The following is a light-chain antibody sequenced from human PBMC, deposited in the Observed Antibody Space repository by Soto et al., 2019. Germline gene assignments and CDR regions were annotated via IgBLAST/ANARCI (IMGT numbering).Light chain of an antibody. CDR1: SSDVGYYDN. Sequence: QSALTQPASVSGSPGQSISISCTGTSSDVGYYDNVSWYQHHPGKAPKFLIYDVSNRPSGVSNRFSGSKSGNTASLTISGLQAAVEADYYCASYTTSSTWVFGGGTKLTVL. J-gene: IGLJ3*02. V-gene: IGLV2-14*03. CDR3: ASYTTSSTWV. CDR2: DVS.